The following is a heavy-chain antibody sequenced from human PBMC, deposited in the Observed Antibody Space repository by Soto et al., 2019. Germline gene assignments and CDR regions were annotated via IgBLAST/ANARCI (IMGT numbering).Heavy chain of an antibody. CDR3: ARAVYGVVIMYYFDY. J-gene: IGHJ4*02. D-gene: IGHD3-3*01. V-gene: IGHV4-31*03. CDR1: GGSISSGGYY. Sequence: SETLSLTCTVSGGSISSGGYYWSWIRQHPGKGLEWIGYIYYSGSTYYNPSLKSRVTISVDTSKNQFSLKLSSVTAADTAVYYCARAVYGVVIMYYFDYWGKGTLVTVSS. CDR2: IYYSGST.